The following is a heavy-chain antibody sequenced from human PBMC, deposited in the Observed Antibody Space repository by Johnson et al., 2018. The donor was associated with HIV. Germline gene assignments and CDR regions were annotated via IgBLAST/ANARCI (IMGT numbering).Heavy chain of an antibody. Sequence: MQLVESGGGVVQPGRSLRLSCAASGFSFSSYDMHWVRQATGKGLEWVSAIGTAGDTYYPGSVKGRFTISRENAKNSLYLQMNSLRAEDTAVYYCAKGFFELDDAFDIWGQGTMVTVSS. V-gene: IGHV3-13*01. CDR1: GFSFSSYD. CDR2: IGTAGDT. CDR3: AKGFFELDDAFDI. D-gene: IGHD3/OR15-3a*01. J-gene: IGHJ3*02.